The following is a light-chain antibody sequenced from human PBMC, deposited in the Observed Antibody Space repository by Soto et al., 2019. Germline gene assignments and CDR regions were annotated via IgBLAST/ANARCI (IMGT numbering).Light chain of an antibody. Sequence: SAVRQPASVSGSPCQSNTISCTGTSSDVGGYNYVSWYQHHPGKAPKLMIYDVSNRPSGISNRFSGSKSGNTASLTISGLQPEDEGDYYCSSYTTSNTRQIVFGTGTKVTVL. CDR2: DVS. V-gene: IGLV2-14*03. J-gene: IGLJ1*01. CDR3: SSYTTSNTRQIV. CDR1: SSDVGGYNY.